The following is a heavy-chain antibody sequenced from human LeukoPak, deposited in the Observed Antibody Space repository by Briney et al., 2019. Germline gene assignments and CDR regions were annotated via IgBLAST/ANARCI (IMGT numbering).Heavy chain of an antibody. D-gene: IGHD3-10*01. CDR1: GGTFSSYA. Sequence: GASVKVSCKASGGTFSSYAISWVRQAPGQGLEGMGWINPNSGGTNYAQKFQGWVTMTRDTSISTAYMELSRLRSDDTAVYYCARSMVRGVISPAGYWGQGTLVTVSS. J-gene: IGHJ4*02. CDR3: ARSMVRGVISPAGY. CDR2: INPNSGGT. V-gene: IGHV1-2*04.